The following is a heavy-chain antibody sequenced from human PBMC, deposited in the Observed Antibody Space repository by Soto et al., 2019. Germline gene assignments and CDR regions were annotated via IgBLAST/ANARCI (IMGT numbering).Heavy chain of an antibody. V-gene: IGHV4-4*02. CDR1: GGSISISNW. CDR2: IYHSGST. J-gene: IGHJ4*02. Sequence: ESLSLTCTVSGGSISISNWWSWVRQPPGKGLEWIGEIYHSGSTNYNPSLKSRVTISVDKSKNQFSLKLSSVTAADTAVYYCARSIAVAGGDYWGQGTLVTVSS. CDR3: ARSIAVAGGDY. D-gene: IGHD6-19*01.